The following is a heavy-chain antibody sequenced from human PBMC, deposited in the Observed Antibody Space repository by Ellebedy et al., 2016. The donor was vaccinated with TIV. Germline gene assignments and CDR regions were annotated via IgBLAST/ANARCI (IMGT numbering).Heavy chain of an antibody. CDR2: IDYRGTT. Sequence: MPSETLSLTCSVSRGSISRYFWSWILQPPGKGLEWIGFIDYRGTTNYNSSLRRRVTLSIDTSRNQLSLKLSSVTAADTAVYYCARDGQLAFDIWGQGTMVTLSS. CDR1: RGSISRYF. J-gene: IGHJ3*02. CDR3: ARDGQLAFDI. V-gene: IGHV4-59*01. D-gene: IGHD1-1*01.